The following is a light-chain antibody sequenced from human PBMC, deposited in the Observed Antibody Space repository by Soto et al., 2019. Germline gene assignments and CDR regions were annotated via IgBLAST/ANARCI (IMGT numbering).Light chain of an antibody. CDR1: QSVLHSDGKTS. CDR2: EVS. J-gene: IGKJ1*01. Sequence: CQSAQSVLHSDGKTSLYWYLQKPGQPPQLLIYEVSNRFSGVPDRFSGSGSGTKFTLTIASLKPDDFATYYCQQYETCSGTFGPGTKVDIK. CDR3: QQYETCSGT. V-gene: IGKV2D-29*01.